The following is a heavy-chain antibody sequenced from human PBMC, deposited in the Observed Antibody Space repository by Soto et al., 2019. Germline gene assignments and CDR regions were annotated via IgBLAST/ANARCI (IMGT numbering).Heavy chain of an antibody. J-gene: IGHJ6*02. CDR2: IIPIFGTA. Sequence: QVQLVQSGAEVKKPGSSVKVSCKASGGTCSSYAISWVRQAPGQGLEWMGGIIPIFGTANYAQKFQGRVTITADESTSTAYMELSSLRSEDTAVYYCARGRAVEMATISRYGMDVWGQGTTVTVSS. V-gene: IGHV1-69*01. CDR3: ARGRAVEMATISRYGMDV. D-gene: IGHD5-12*01. CDR1: GGTCSSYA.